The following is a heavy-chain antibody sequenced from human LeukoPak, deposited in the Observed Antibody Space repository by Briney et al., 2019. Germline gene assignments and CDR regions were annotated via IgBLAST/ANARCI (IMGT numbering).Heavy chain of an antibody. Sequence: GGSLRLSCAASGFTFDDYTMHWVHQAPGKGLEWVSLISWDGGSTYYADSVKCRFTISRDNSKNSLYLQMNSLRTEDTALYYCAKDAYGISGTSSGFMDYWGQGTLVTVSS. CDR1: GFTFDDYT. J-gene: IGHJ4*02. CDR3: AKDAYGISGTSSGFMDY. D-gene: IGHD1-14*01. CDR2: ISWDGGST. V-gene: IGHV3-43*01.